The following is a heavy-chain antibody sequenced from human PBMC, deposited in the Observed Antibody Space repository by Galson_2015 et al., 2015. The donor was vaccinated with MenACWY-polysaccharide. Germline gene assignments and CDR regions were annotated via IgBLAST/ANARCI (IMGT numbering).Heavy chain of an antibody. D-gene: IGHD1-26*01. CDR1: GFSFSSYS. CDR2: ISDSSSYI. V-gene: IGHV3-21*01. Sequence: SLRLSCAASGFSFSSYSMSWVRQAPGEGLEWVSSISDSSSYIYYADSVKGRFTISRDNAKNSLYLQMNSLGAEDTAVYYCARGGATPANHDAFGVWGQGTMVTVSS. CDR3: ARGGATPANHDAFGV. J-gene: IGHJ3*01.